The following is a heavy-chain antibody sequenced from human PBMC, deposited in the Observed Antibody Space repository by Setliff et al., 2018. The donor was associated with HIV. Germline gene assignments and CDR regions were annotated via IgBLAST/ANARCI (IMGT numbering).Heavy chain of an antibody. J-gene: IGHJ5*02. CDR2: ISAYNVNT. CDR1: GYSFTSYG. V-gene: IGHV1-18*01. CDR3: ARGTTPLGWFDP. Sequence: ASVKVSCKASGYSFTSYGVSWVRQAPGQGLEWMGWISAYNVNTNYAQELQGRVTMTTDTSTSTAYMELRSLRSDDTAVYYCARGTTPLGWFDPWGQGTLVTVSS. D-gene: IGHD2-2*01.